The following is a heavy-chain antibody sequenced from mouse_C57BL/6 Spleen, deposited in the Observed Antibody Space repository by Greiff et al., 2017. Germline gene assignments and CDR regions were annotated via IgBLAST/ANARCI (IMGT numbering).Heavy chain of an antibody. V-gene: IGHV3-6*01. Sequence: EVKLLESGPGLVKPSQSLSLTCSVTGYSITSGYYWNWIRQFPGNKLEWMGYISYDGSNNYNPSLKNRISITRDTSKNQFFLKLNSVTTEDTATYYCAREDFYDYDDGYYYAMDYWGQGTSVTVSS. J-gene: IGHJ4*01. CDR1: GYSITSGYY. CDR3: AREDFYDYDDGYYYAMDY. CDR2: ISYDGSN. D-gene: IGHD2-4*01.